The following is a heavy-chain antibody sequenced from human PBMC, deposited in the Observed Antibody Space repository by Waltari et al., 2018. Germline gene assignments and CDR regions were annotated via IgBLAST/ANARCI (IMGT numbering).Heavy chain of an antibody. Sequence: QVQLVQSGAEVKKPGSSVKVSCKASGGTFSSYTISWGRQAPGQGLEWMGRIIPILGIANYAQKFQGRVTITADKSTSKAYMELSSLRSEDTAVYYCARGYCSSTSCSVYYFDYWGQGTLVTVSS. D-gene: IGHD2-2*01. J-gene: IGHJ4*02. CDR3: ARGYCSSTSCSVYYFDY. V-gene: IGHV1-69*02. CDR1: GGTFSSYT. CDR2: IIPILGIA.